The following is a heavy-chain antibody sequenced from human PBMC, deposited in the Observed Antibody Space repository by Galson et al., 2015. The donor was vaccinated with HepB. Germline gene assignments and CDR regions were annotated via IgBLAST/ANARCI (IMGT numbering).Heavy chain of an antibody. CDR1: GGSISSSSYY. Sequence: SETLSLTCTVSGGSISSSSYYWGWIRQPPGKGLEWIGSIYYSGSTYYNPSLKSRVTISVDTSKNQFSLKLSSVTAADTAMYYCARDEVMKQWLATDYWGQGTLVTVSS. D-gene: IGHD6-19*01. V-gene: IGHV4-39*07. J-gene: IGHJ4*02. CDR2: IYYSGST. CDR3: ARDEVMKQWLATDY.